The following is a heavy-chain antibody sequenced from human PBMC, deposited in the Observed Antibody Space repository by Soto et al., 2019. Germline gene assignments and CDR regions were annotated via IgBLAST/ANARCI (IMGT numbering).Heavy chain of an antibody. CDR3: ARDFREVLSIAAAGKNYYYYYMDV. J-gene: IGHJ6*03. CDR2: IWYDGSNK. Sequence: GGSLRLSCAASGFTFSSYGMHWVRQAPGKGLEWVAVIWYDGSNKYYADSVKGRFTISRDNSKNTLYLQMNSLRAEDTAVYYCARDFREVLSIAAAGKNYYYYYMDVWGKGTTVTVSS. CDR1: GFTFSSYG. V-gene: IGHV3-33*01. D-gene: IGHD6-13*01.